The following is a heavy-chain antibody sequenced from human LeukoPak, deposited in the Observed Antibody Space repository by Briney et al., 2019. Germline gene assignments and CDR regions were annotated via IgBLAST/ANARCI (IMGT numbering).Heavy chain of an antibody. CDR2: ISINGGST. CDR1: GFTFSRYA. CDR3: VKFSDDY. Sequence: GGSLRLSCSASGFTFSRYAMHWVRQAPGRGLEFVSAISINGGSTYYADSVKGRFTISRDNSKNTLYLQMSSLRAEDTAVYYCVKFSDDYWGQGTLVTVSS. J-gene: IGHJ4*02. V-gene: IGHV3-64D*09.